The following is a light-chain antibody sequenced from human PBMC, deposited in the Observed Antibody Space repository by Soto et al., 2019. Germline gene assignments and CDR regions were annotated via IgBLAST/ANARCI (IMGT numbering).Light chain of an antibody. CDR1: SSXVXGDNF. J-gene: IGLJ1*01. CDR2: EVS. CDR3: SSYTSSSTYV. Sequence: QSVLTQPASVSGSPGQSITISCTGTSSXVXGDNFVSWFQQHPGKVPKLMIYEVSNRPSGVSNRFSGSKSGNTASLNISGLQAEDEADYYCSSYTSSSTYVFGTGTKLTVL. V-gene: IGLV2-14*01.